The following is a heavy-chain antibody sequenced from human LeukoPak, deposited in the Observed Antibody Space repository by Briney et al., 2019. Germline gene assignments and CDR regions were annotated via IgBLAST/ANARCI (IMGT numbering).Heavy chain of an antibody. CDR3: ARAPLWFGESHYNWFDP. CDR1: GGTFSSHA. CDR2: IIPIFGTA. V-gene: IGHV1-69*13. Sequence: SVKVSCKASGGTFSSHAISWVRQAPGQGLEWMGGIIPIFGTAKYAQKFQGRVTITADESTSTAYMELSSLRSEDTAVYYCARAPLWFGESHYNWFDPWGQGTLVTVSS. D-gene: IGHD3-10*01. J-gene: IGHJ5*02.